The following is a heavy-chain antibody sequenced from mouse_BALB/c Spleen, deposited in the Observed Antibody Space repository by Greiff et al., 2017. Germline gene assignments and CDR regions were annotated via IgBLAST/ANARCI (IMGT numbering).Heavy chain of an antibody. J-gene: IGHJ2*01. V-gene: IGHV5-6-5*01. Sequence: EVQLVESGGGLVKPGGSLKLSCAASGFTFSSYAMSWVRQTPEKRLEWVASISSGGSTYYPDSVKGRFTISRDNASNILYLQMSSLRSEDTAMYYCARGDYYGSSYDYFDYWGQGTTLTVSS. CDR1: GFTFSSYA. D-gene: IGHD1-1*01. CDR2: ISSGGST. CDR3: ARGDYYGSSYDYFDY.